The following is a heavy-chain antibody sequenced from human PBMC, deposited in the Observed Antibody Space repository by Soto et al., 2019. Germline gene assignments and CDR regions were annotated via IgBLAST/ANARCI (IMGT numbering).Heavy chain of an antibody. CDR3: ARHLKPSVYGDYGWLDP. CDR2: IYPDDSDA. D-gene: IGHD4-17*01. V-gene: IGHV5-51*01. J-gene: IGHJ5*02. Sequence: GESLKISCKASGYSFANYWVTWVRQVPGKGLEWMGIIYPDDSDARYSPSFQGQVTISVDKSISTAYLQWNSLQTSDTAIYYCARHLKPSVYGDYGWLDPWGQGTSVTVSS. CDR1: GYSFANYW.